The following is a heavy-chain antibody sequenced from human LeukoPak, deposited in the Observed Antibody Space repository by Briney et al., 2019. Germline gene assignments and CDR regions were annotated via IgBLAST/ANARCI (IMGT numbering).Heavy chain of an antibody. V-gene: IGHV4-38-2*01. D-gene: IGHD6-19*01. CDR3: ARMSYSSGWQYYWFDP. CDR2: ICHSGST. Sequence: SETLSFTCAASGCSISCGYYWGWNLQPPGKGLEGIRCICHSGSTYYKPSLRSRITIAVDTSKNQFFLKLSSVTAGDKAVYSCARMSYSSGWQYYWFDPWGQGTLVTVSS. CDR1: GCSISCGYY. J-gene: IGHJ5*01.